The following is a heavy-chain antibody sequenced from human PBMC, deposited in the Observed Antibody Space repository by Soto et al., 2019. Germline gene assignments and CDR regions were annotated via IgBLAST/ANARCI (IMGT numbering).Heavy chain of an antibody. CDR2: IKQDGSEK. CDR3: ATRSLDSSSSAVYYYGMDV. V-gene: IGHV3-7*05. Sequence: PGGSLRLSCAASGFTFSSYWMSWVRQAPGKGLEWVANIKQDGSEKYYVDSVKGRFTISRDNAKNSLYLQMNSLRAEDTAVYYCATRSLDSSSSAVYYYGMDVWGQGTTVTVSS. J-gene: IGHJ6*02. D-gene: IGHD6-6*01. CDR1: GFTFSSYW.